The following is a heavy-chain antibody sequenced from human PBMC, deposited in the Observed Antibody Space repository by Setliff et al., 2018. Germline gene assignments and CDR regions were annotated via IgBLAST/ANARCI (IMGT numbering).Heavy chain of an antibody. CDR2: ISSSSTYI. Sequence: SCAASGFTFSSYAMTWVRQAPGKGLEWVSSISSSSTYIYYADSVKGRFTISRDNAQNSLYLQMNSLRVEDTAIYYCAKDRVPDGKWDFDSSGPGILVTVSS. CDR3: AKDRVPDGKWDFDS. CDR1: GFTFSSYA. J-gene: IGHJ4*02. D-gene: IGHD2-8*01. V-gene: IGHV3-21*04.